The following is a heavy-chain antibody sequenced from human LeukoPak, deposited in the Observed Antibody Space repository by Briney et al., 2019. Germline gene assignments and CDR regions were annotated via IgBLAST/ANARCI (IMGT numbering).Heavy chain of an antibody. Sequence: GGSLRLSCAASAFTFSSYAMSWVRQAPGKGLEWVSVISGSGGGRYYADSVKGRFTISRDNSKNTLYLQMNSLRAEDTAVYYCAKEIASAWIDAFHIWGQGTMVTVSS. D-gene: IGHD6-13*01. CDR3: AKEIASAWIDAFHI. J-gene: IGHJ3*02. CDR1: AFTFSSYA. CDR2: ISGSGGGR. V-gene: IGHV3-23*01.